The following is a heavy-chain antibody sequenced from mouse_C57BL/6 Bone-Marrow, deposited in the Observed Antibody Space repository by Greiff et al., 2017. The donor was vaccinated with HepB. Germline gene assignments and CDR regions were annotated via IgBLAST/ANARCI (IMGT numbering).Heavy chain of an antibody. CDR1: GYTFTSYG. D-gene: IGHD2-5*01. CDR3: ARSYSNYDAMDY. CDR2: IYPRSGNT. Sequence: VQLRQSGAELARPGASVKLSCKASGYTFTSYGISWVKQRTGQGLEWIGEIYPRSGNTYYNEKFKGKATLTADKSSSTAYMELRSLTSEDSAVYFCARSYSNYDAMDYWGQGTSVTVSS. V-gene: IGHV1-81*01. J-gene: IGHJ4*01.